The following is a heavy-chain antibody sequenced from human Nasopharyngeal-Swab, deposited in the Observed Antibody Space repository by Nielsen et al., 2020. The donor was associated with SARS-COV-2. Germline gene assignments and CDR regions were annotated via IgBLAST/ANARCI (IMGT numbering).Heavy chain of an antibody. D-gene: IGHD1-14*01. CDR3: ARAKNRYFDY. Sequence: SETLSLTCSVSGDSISSGDYYWSWIRQPPGKGLEWIGYIHYTGSTYSNPSLKSRPIISVDMSKNQFSLKLTSVTAADTAVYYCARAKNRYFDYWGQGTLVTVSS. CDR2: IHYTGST. J-gene: IGHJ4*02. V-gene: IGHV4-30-4*01. CDR1: GDSISSGDYY.